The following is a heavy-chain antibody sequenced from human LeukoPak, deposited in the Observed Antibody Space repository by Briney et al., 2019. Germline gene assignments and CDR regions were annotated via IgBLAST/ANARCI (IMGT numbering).Heavy chain of an antibody. CDR1: GFTFSDYY. D-gene: IGHD3-3*01. CDR2: ISSSSSYI. CDR3: ATAYDFLYYFDY. J-gene: IGHJ4*02. Sequence: PGGSLRLSCAASGFTFSDYYMSWIRQAPGKGLEWVSSISSSSSYIYYADSVKGRFTISRDNAKNSLYLQMNSLRAEDTAVYYCATAYDFLYYFDYWGQGTLVTVSS. V-gene: IGHV3-11*06.